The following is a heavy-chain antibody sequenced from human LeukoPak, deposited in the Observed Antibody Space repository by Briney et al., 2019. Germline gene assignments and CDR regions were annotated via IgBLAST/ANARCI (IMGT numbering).Heavy chain of an antibody. CDR2: INHSGST. J-gene: IGHJ3*02. D-gene: IGHD5-18*01. CDR3: ARGRKWGTAMVMVTFDI. Sequence: KTSETLSLTCTVSGGSISSSSYYWGWIRQPPGKGLEWIGEINHSGSTNYNPSLKSRVTISVDTSKNQFSLKLSSVTAADTAVYYCARGRKWGTAMVMVTFDIWGQGTMVTVSS. V-gene: IGHV4-39*07. CDR1: GGSISSSSYY.